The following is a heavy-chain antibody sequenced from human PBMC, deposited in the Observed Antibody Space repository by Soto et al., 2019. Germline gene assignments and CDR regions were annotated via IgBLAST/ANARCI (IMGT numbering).Heavy chain of an antibody. V-gene: IGHV1-45*02. Sequence: QMDLVQSGAEVKRPGSSVKISCTASGYTFTYRYFLWVRQAPGEPFEYMGWITIYTGNPGYAQRFKDTVIITRENNLSAVDMELSGLTSEDTAMYYCSRSSLASAHDILEVWGQGTLVTVSS. J-gene: IGHJ3*01. CDR1: GYTFTYRY. D-gene: IGHD3-22*01. CDR3: SRSSLASAHDILEV. CDR2: ITIYTGNP.